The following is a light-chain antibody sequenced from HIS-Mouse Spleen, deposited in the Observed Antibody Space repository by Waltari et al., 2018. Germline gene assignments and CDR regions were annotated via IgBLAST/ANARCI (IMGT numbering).Light chain of an antibody. CDR2: KDS. Sequence: SYELTQPPSVSVSPGQTARITCSGDALPKQYAYWYQKKPGQAPVLVIYKDSERPSGIPERFSGSSSGTTVTLTISGVQAEDEADYYCQSADSSGTYRNWVFGGGTKLTVL. J-gene: IGLJ3*02. CDR3: QSADSSGTYRNWV. V-gene: IGLV3-25*03. CDR1: ALPKQY.